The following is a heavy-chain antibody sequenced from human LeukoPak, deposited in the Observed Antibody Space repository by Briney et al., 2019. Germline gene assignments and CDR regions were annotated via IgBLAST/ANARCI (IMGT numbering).Heavy chain of an antibody. D-gene: IGHD3-16*01. J-gene: IGHJ4*02. CDR3: ARAGGADRYYFDY. CDR2: FYYSGST. Sequence: SETLSLTCTVSGGSISSSSHYWGWIRQPPGKGLEWTGSFYYSGSTYYNPSLKSRVTISVDTSKNQFSLKLSSVTAADTAVYYCARAGGADRYYFDYWGQGTLVTVSS. V-gene: IGHV4-39*07. CDR1: GGSISSSSHY.